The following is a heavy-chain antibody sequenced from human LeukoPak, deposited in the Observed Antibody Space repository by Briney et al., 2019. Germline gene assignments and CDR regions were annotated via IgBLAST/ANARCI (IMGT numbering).Heavy chain of an antibody. CDR1: GFTFSSYG. D-gene: IGHD3-22*01. J-gene: IGHJ4*02. CDR3: ARDQSKGGKAYYDGSGYLT. CDR2: IWYDGSNK. V-gene: IGHV3-33*01. Sequence: PGGSLRLSCAASGFTFSSYGMHWVRQAPGKGLEWVAVIWYDGSNKYYADSVKGRFTISRDNSKNTLYLQMNSLRAEDTAVYCCARDQSKGGKAYYDGSGYLTWGQGTLVTVSS.